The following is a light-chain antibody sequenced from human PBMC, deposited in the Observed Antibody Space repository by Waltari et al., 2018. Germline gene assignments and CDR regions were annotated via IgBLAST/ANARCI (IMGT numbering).Light chain of an antibody. CDR2: RNN. J-gene: IGLJ3*02. Sequence: QSELTQPPSASGTPGQRVTISCSGSRSNIGSNYVYWYQHLPGTAPKLLIYRNNQRPSGVPDRFSGSKSGTSASLAISGLRSEDEADYYCAAWDDSLSGRVFGGGTKVTVL. CDR1: RSNIGSNY. V-gene: IGLV1-47*01. CDR3: AAWDDSLSGRV.